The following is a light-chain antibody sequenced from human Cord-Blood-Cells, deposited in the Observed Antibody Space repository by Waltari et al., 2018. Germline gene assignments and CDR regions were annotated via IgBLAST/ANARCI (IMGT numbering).Light chain of an antibody. CDR1: SSDAGGYNY. J-gene: IGLJ2*01. Sequence: QSALTQPASASASPGQSITIPCTGTSSDAGGYNYVSWYQQHPGQAPKLMIYDVSKRPSGVSNRFSGSKSGNTASLTISGLQAEDEADYYCSSYTSSSTLVFGGGTKLTVL. CDR2: DVS. CDR3: SSYTSSSTLV. V-gene: IGLV2-14*01.